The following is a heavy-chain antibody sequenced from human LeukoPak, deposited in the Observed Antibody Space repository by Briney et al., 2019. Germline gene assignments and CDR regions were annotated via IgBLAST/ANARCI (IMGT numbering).Heavy chain of an antibody. Sequence: AASVKVSCKASGYTFTSYGISWVRQAPGQGLEWMGWISAYNGNTNYAQKLQGRVTMTTDTSTSTAYMELSSLRSEDTAVYYCARSSPYYYGSGSGFDYWGQGTLVTVSS. CDR2: ISAYNGNT. V-gene: IGHV1-18*01. J-gene: IGHJ4*02. CDR3: ARSSPYYYGSGSGFDY. CDR1: GYTFTSYG. D-gene: IGHD3-10*01.